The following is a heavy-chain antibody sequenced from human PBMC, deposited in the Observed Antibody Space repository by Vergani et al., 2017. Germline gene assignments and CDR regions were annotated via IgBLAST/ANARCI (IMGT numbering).Heavy chain of an antibody. CDR2: ISSSGSTI. J-gene: IGHJ4*02. Sequence: EVQLVGSGGGLVQPGGSLRLSCAASGFTFSSYEMNWVRQAPGKGLEWVSYISSSGSTIYYADSVKGRFTISRDNAKNSLYLQMNSLRAEDTAVYYCARAAVRPPPTPLDYWGQGTLVTVSS. V-gene: IGHV3-48*03. CDR1: GFTFSSYE. CDR3: ARAAVRPPPTPLDY. D-gene: IGHD6-6*01.